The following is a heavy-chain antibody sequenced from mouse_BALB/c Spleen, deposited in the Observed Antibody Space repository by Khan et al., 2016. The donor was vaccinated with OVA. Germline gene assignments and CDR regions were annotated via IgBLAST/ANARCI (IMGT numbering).Heavy chain of an antibody. J-gene: IGHJ1*01. CDR2: INTYTGEP. V-gene: IGHV9-3-1*01. D-gene: IGHD6-1*01. Sequence: QIQLVQSRPELKKPGETVKISCKASGYTFTNYGMNWVKQAPGKGLKWMGWINTYTGEPTYADDFKGRFAFSLETSANTAYLQINNLKNEDTATYFCARSASYWFFDVWGAGTTVTVSS. CDR1: GYTFTNYG. CDR3: ARSASYWFFDV.